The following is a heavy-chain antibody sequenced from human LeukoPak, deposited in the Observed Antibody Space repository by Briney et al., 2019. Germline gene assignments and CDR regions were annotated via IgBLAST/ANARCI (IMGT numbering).Heavy chain of an antibody. V-gene: IGHV4-38-2*02. D-gene: IGHD2/OR15-2a*01. CDR1: GYSISSGHY. CDR2: IYHSGST. J-gene: IGHJ4*02. Sequence: SESLSLTCTVSGYSISSGHYWGWIRQPPGKGLEWIGTIYHSGSTYYNPSLKSRVAISVDTSKNQFSLKLSSVTAADTAVYYCASDLTYASFYYWGQGTLVTASS. CDR3: ASDLTYASFYY.